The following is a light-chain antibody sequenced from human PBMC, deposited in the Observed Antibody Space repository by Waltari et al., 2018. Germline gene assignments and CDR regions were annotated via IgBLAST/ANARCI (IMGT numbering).Light chain of an antibody. Sequence: DIQMTQSPSSLSASVGDRVTITCRASESVTRYLNWYKQKPGKAPKLLIYAVSNLQSGVPSRFSGSGSGTDFTLTISSLQPGDFATYYCQQSYSMPWTFGQGTKVDIK. CDR1: ESVTRY. V-gene: IGKV1-39*01. CDR2: AVS. CDR3: QQSYSMPWT. J-gene: IGKJ1*01.